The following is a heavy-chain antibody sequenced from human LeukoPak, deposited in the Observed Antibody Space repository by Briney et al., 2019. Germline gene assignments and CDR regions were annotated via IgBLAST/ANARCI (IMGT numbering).Heavy chain of an antibody. Sequence: GGSLRLSCAASGFTFTTYAMSWVRQAPGKGLAWVSCINGRGISTYYADSVKGRFTISRDNSKNTVYLQMNSLRAEDTAVYYCARGVVWGVGFDYWGQGTLVTVSS. CDR3: ARGVVWGVGFDY. D-gene: IGHD3-10*01. CDR2: INGRGIST. CDR1: GFTFTTYA. J-gene: IGHJ4*02. V-gene: IGHV3-23*01.